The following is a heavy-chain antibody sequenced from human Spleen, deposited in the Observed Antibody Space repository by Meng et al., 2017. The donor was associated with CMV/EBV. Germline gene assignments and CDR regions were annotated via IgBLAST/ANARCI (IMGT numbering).Heavy chain of an antibody. J-gene: IGHJ4*02. CDR1: GFTFSPYA. Sequence: GGSLRLSCAASGFTFSPYAMNWVRQAPGKGLEWVSYISSSSTIYYADSVKGRFTISRDNAKNSLYLQMNSLRAEDTAVYYCARDKSVDSYYYGSAADGPDYWGQGTLVTVSS. D-gene: IGHD3-10*01. CDR3: ARDKSVDSYYYGSAADGPDY. CDR2: ISSSSTI. V-gene: IGHV3-69-1*01.